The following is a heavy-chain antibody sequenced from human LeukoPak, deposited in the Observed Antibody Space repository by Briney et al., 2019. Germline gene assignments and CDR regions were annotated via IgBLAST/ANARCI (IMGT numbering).Heavy chain of an antibody. J-gene: IGHJ4*02. CDR3: ARTKHNYYDSSGYYQFDY. V-gene: IGHV1-2*02. CDR2: INPNSGGT. Sequence: ASVKVSCKASGYTFTGYYMHWVRQAPGQGLEWMGWINPNSGGTNYAQKFQGRVTMTRDTSISTAYMELSRLRSDDTAVYYCARTKHNYYDSSGYYQFDYWGQGTLVTVSS. CDR1: GYTFTGYY. D-gene: IGHD3-22*01.